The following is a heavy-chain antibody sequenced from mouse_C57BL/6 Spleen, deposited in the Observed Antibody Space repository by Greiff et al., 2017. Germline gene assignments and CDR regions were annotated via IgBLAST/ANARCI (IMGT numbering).Heavy chain of an antibody. J-gene: IGHJ2*01. CDR1: GFTFSSYA. V-gene: IGHV5-4*01. CDR3: ASLYGNPYYFDY. Sequence: EVQGVESGGGLVKPGGSLKLSCAASGFTFSSYAMSWVRQTPEKRLEWVATISDGGSYTYYPDNVKGRFTISRDNAKNNLYLQMSHLKSEDTAMYYCASLYGNPYYFDYWGQGTTLTVSS. D-gene: IGHD2-1*01. CDR2: ISDGGSYT.